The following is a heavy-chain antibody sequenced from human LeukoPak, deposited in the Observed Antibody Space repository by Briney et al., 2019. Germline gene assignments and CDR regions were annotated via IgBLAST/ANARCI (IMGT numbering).Heavy chain of an antibody. CDR2: IYYSGST. CDR3: ARHPKWFGESSSYYFDY. J-gene: IGHJ4*02. D-gene: IGHD3-10*01. V-gene: IGHV4-39*01. Sequence: SETLSLTCTVSGGSISSSSYYWGWIRQPPGKGLEWIGSIYYSGSTYYNPSLKSRVTISVDTSKNQFSLKLSSVTAADTAVYYCARHPKWFGESSSYYFDYWGQGTLVTVSS. CDR1: GGSISSSSYY.